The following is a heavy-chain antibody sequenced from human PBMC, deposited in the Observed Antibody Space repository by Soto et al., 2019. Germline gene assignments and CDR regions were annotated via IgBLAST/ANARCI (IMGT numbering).Heavy chain of an antibody. Sequence: ASVKVSCTASGYTFTSYYIHWVRQAPGQGLEWVGIINPNGGGTSYAQKFQDRFTVTRDTSTSTVYMELSSLRSEDTAVYYCARIPGIAVSGTSWGQGTLVTVSS. V-gene: IGHV1-46*01. CDR3: ARIPGIAVSGTS. CDR2: INPNGGGT. J-gene: IGHJ5*02. D-gene: IGHD6-19*01. CDR1: GYTFTSYY.